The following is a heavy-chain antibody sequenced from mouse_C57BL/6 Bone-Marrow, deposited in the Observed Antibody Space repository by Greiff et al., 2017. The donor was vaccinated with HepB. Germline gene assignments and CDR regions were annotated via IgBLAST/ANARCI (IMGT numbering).Heavy chain of an antibody. J-gene: IGHJ3*01. CDR3: ALDGYYEAWFAY. CDR1: GYSITSGYY. D-gene: IGHD2-3*01. Sequence: EVHLVESGPGLVKPSQSLSLTCSVTGYSITSGYYWNWIRQFPGNKLEWMGYISYDGSNNYNPSLKNRISITRDTSKNQFFLKLNSVTTEDTATYYCALDGYYEAWFAYWGQGTLVTVSA. CDR2: ISYDGSN. V-gene: IGHV3-6*01.